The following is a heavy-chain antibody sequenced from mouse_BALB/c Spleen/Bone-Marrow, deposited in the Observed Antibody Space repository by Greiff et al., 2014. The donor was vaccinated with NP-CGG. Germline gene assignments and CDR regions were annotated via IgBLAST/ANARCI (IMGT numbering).Heavy chain of an antibody. CDR2: IDPANGNT. CDR1: GFNIKDPY. D-gene: IGHD1-1*01. CDR3: APYYYGRWSTY. J-gene: IGHJ3*01. Sequence: VQLQQPGAELVKPGASVKLSCTASGFNIKDPYMHWVKQRPEQGLEWIGRIDPANGNTKYDPKFQGKATITADTSSNTAYLQLSSLTSEDTAVYYCAPYYYGRWSTYWGQGTLVTVSA. V-gene: IGHV14-3*02.